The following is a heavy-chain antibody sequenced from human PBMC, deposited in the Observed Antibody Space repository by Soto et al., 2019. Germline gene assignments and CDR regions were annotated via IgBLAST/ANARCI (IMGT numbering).Heavy chain of an antibody. CDR3: ARVFSSSWYYFDS. D-gene: IGHD6-13*01. Sequence: ETLSLTCAVSGGSISSSNWWSWVRQAPGKGLEWVSSITSSSTYIYYADSVKGRFTISRDNAKNSLYLQMNSLRAEDTAVYHCARVFSSSWYYFDSWGQGTLVTVSS. V-gene: IGHV3-21*01. CDR1: GGSISSSN. J-gene: IGHJ4*02. CDR2: ITSSSTYI.